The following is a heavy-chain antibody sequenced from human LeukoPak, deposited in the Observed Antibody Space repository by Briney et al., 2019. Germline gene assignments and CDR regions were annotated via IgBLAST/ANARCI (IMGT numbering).Heavy chain of an antibody. CDR1: GFTFSSYW. V-gene: IGHV3-74*01. D-gene: IGHD3-10*01. Sequence: GGSLRLSCAASGFTFSSYWMHWVRQAPGKGLVWVSRINSDGSSTTYADSVKGRFTISRDNAKNTLYLQMDSLRAEDTAVYYCARGYYSYFYYGIDVWGQGTTVTVSS. CDR2: INSDGSST. J-gene: IGHJ6*02. CDR3: ARGYYSYFYYGIDV.